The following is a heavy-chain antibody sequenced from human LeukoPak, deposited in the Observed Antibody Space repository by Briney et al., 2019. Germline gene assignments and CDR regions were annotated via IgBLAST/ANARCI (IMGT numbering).Heavy chain of an antibody. J-gene: IGHJ4*02. CDR3: ARDKYYYSSNFPDY. V-gene: IGHV3-7*01. CDR2: MNEDGSEK. Sequence: PGGSLRLSCAASGFTFSSYWMTWVRQAPGKGLEWVANMNEDGSEKYYEDSVTGRFTISRDNAKNSLYLQMDSLRAEDTAVYYCARDKYYYSSNFPDYWGQGTLVTVSS. CDR1: GFTFSSYW. D-gene: IGHD6-13*01.